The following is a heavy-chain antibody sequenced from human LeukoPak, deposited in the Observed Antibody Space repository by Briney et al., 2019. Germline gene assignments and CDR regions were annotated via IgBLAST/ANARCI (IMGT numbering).Heavy chain of an antibody. V-gene: IGHV4-34*01. D-gene: IGHD5-18*01. J-gene: IGHJ5*02. CDR2: INHSGST. CDR1: GGSFSGYY. CDR3: ARAGGDTTTSSSRGLWGPLRREKNWFDP. Sequence: PSETLPLTCAVYGGSFSGYYWSWIRQPPGKGLEWIGEINHSGSTNYNPSLKSRVTISVDTSKNQFSLKLSSVTAADTAVYYCARAGGDTTTSSSRGLWGPLRREKNWFDPWGQGTLVTVSS.